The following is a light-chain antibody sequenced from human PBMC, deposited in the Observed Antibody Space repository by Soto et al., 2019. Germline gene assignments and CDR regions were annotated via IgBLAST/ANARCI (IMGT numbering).Light chain of an antibody. V-gene: IGLV4-69*01. CDR3: QTWGTGIQL. Sequence: QSVLTQSPSASASLGASVKLTCTLSSGHSRYAIAWHQQQPEKGPRYLMKVNSDGSHTKGDGIPDRFSGSSSGAERYLTISSLQSEDEADYYCQTWGTGIQLVGGGTKLTVL. CDR2: VNSDGSH. J-gene: IGLJ2*01. CDR1: SGHSRYA.